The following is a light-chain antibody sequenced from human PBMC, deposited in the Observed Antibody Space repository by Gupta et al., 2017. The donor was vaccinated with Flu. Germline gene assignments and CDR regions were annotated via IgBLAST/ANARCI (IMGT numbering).Light chain of an antibody. J-gene: IGKJ1*01. CDR2: RTS. Sequence: DIQLTPSPSSLSSSIGDRVTISCRASQSVSVYLNWYQHKPGLAPKILIYRTSTLQSGVPSRFSGSGYGTDFTLTISGLQPEDFATYYCQQSYNIPRTFGQGTKVEVK. CDR1: QSVSVY. V-gene: IGKV1-39*01. CDR3: QQSYNIPRT.